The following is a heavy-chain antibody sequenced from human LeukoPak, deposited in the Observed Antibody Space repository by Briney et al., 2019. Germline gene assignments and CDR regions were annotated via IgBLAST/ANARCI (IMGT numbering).Heavy chain of an antibody. CDR1: GFTFSSYS. CDR2: ISSSSSYI. J-gene: IGHJ4*02. CDR3: ATWIVDGSLFDF. D-gene: IGHD6-19*01. V-gene: IGHV3-21*01. Sequence: GGSLRLSCAASGFTFSSYSMNWVRQAPGKGLEWVSSISSSSSYIYYANSVKGRFTISRDNAKNSLYLQMNSLRAEDTAVYYCATWIVDGSLFDFWGQGTLVTVSS.